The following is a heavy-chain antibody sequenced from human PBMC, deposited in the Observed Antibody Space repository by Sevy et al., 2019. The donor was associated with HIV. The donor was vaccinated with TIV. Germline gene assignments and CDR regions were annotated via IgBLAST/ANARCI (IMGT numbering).Heavy chain of an antibody. D-gene: IGHD2-2*02. J-gene: IGHJ4*02. CDR3: ARDAIEMFDY. CDR2: IYYSGST. V-gene: IGHV4-59*01. CDR1: GGSISSYY. Sequence: SETLSLTCTVSGGSISSYYWSWIRQPPGKGLEWIGYIYYSGSTNYNPPLKSRVTISVDTSKNQFSLKLSSVTAADTAVYYCARDAIEMFDYWGQGTLVTVSS.